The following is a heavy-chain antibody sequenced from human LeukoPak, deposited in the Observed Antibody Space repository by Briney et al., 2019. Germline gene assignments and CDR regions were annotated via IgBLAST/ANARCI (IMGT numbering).Heavy chain of an antibody. J-gene: IGHJ4*02. CDR1: GYTFSSYW. D-gene: IGHD3-3*01. CDR3: ARQNDFRLDY. V-gene: IGHV5-51*01. CDR2: IYPGDSDT. Sequence: GESLKISCKGSGYTFSSYWIGWVRQMPGKGLEWMGIIYPGDSDTRYSPSLQGQVTISADTSIGTAYLQWSSLKASDTAIYYCARQNDFRLDYWGQGTLVTVPS.